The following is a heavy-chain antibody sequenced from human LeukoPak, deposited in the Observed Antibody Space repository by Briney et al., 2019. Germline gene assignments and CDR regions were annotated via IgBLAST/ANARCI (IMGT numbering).Heavy chain of an antibody. V-gene: IGHV4-39*07. CDR3: ARAMSIAARLQTLFDY. Sequence: PSETLSLTCTVSGGSISSSSYYWGWIRQPPGKGLEWIGTFYHGGSTYYNPSLKSRVTISVDTSKNQFSLNLTSVTAADTAVYYCARAMSIAARLQTLFDYWGQGTLVTVSS. CDR2: FYHGGST. D-gene: IGHD6-6*01. J-gene: IGHJ4*02. CDR1: GGSISSSSYY.